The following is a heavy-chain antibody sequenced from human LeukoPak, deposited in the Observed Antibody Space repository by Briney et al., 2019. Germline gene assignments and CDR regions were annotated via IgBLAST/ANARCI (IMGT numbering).Heavy chain of an antibody. CDR2: IYHSGST. J-gene: IGHJ4*02. V-gene: IGHV4-4*02. D-gene: IGHD4-17*01. Sequence: PSETLSLTCAVSGGSISSRNWWSWVRQPPGKGLEWIGEIYHSGSTNYNPSLKTRVTISVDKSKNQFSLKLSSVTAADTAVYYCARASHDYGDYSHFDYWGQGTLVTVSS. CDR1: GGSISSRNW. CDR3: ARASHDYGDYSHFDY.